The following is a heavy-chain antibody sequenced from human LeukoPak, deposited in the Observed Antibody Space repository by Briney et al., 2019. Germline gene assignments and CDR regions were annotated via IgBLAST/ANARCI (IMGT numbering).Heavy chain of an antibody. CDR3: ATMGITMVGLDY. V-gene: IGHV1-24*01. D-gene: IGHD3-10*01. CDR1: GYTFTSYY. J-gene: IGHJ4*02. CDR2: FDPEDGET. Sequence: GASVKVSCKASGYTFTSYYMHWVRQAPGKGLEWMGGFDPEDGETIYAQKFQGRVTMTEDTSTDTAYMELSSLRSEDTAVYYCATMGITMVGLDYWGQGTLVTVSS.